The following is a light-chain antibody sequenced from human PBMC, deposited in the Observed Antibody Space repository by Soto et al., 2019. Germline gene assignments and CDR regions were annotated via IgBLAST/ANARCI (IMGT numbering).Light chain of an antibody. Sequence: DIPMTQSPSSLSASVGDRVTITCRASQSISNHLNWYQQKPGKAPKLLIYAASSLQSGVPSRFSGSGSGTDFTLTISSLQPVDFATYYYQQSLTAPVTFGPGTKVDI. J-gene: IGKJ3*01. CDR2: AAS. CDR1: QSISNH. CDR3: QQSLTAPVT. V-gene: IGKV1-39*01.